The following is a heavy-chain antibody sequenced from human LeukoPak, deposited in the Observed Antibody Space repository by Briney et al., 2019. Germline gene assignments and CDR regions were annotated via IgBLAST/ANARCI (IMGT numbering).Heavy chain of an antibody. CDR3: ARASILEYYFDY. Sequence: ASQTLSLTCAVSGASISSGAYSWSWLRQPPGKGLEWIGYIFHSGSTYYNPSLKSRVTISVDRSKNQFSLKVNSVTAADTAVYYCARASILEYYFDYWGQGTLVTVSS. CDR1: GASISSGAYS. J-gene: IGHJ4*02. V-gene: IGHV4-30-2*01. CDR2: IFHSGST. D-gene: IGHD3-3*01.